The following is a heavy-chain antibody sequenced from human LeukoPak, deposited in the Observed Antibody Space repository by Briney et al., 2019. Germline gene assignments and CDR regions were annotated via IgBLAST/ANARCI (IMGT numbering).Heavy chain of an antibody. CDR3: AKGAYCSSTSCYFFGRFGMDV. Sequence: PGGSLRLSCAASGFTFSSYAMSWVRQAPGKGLEWVSAISGSGGSTYYADSVKGRFTISRDNSKNTLYLQMNSLRAEDTAVYYCAKGAYCSSTSCYFFGRFGMDVWGQGTTVTVSS. J-gene: IGHJ6*02. D-gene: IGHD2-2*01. CDR2: ISGSGGST. V-gene: IGHV3-23*01. CDR1: GFTFSSYA.